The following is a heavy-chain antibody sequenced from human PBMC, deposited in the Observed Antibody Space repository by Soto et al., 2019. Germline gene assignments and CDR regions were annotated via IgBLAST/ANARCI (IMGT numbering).Heavy chain of an antibody. CDR1: GFTFSSYG. CDR3: ARGDSSGYGYDAFDI. D-gene: IGHD3-22*01. V-gene: IGHV3-33*01. J-gene: IGHJ3*02. CDR2: IWYDGSNK. Sequence: QVQLVESGGGVVQPGRSLRLSCAASGFTFSSYGMHWVRQAPGEGLEWVAVIWYDGSNKYYADSVKGRFTISRDNSKNTLYLQMNSLRAEDTAVYYCARGDSSGYGYDAFDIWGQGTMVTVSS.